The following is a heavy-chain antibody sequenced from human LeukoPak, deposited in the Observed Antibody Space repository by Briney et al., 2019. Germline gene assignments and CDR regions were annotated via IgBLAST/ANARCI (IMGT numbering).Heavy chain of an antibody. CDR1: GGSISSYY. Sequence: PSETLPLTCTVSGGSISSYYWSWIRQPPGKGLEWIGYIYYSGSTNYNPSLKSRVTISVDTSKNQFSLKLSSVTAADTAVYYCASHSSSWLYGMDVWGQGTTVTVSS. V-gene: IGHV4-59*08. CDR3: ASHSSSWLYGMDV. CDR2: IYYSGST. J-gene: IGHJ6*02. D-gene: IGHD6-13*01.